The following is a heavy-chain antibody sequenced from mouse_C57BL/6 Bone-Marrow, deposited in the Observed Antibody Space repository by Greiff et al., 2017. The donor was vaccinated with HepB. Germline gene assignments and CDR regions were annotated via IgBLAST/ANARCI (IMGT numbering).Heavy chain of an antibody. V-gene: IGHV7-3*01. J-gene: IGHJ3*01. Sequence: EVQLKESGGGLVQPGGSLSLSCAASGFTFTDYYMSWVRQPPGKALEWLGFIRNKANGYTTEYSASVKGRFTISRDNSQSILYLQMNALRAEDSATYYCARYSRPAWFAYWGQGTLVTVSA. CDR2: IRNKANGYTT. CDR1: GFTFTDYY. CDR3: ARYSRPAWFAY.